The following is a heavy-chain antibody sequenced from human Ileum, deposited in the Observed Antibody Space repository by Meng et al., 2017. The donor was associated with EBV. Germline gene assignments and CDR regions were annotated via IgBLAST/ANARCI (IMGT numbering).Heavy chain of an antibody. Sequence: VEWGGSGGGVFQPGRSLRLSGTGSGFTFSSHGMHWVRQAPGRGLEWVGLIWYDGSDEFYSDSVKGRFTISRDNSKNTVYLQMESLRVEDTAVYYCARQVPHDLWGQGTLVTVSS. CDR2: IWYDGSDE. V-gene: IGHV3-33*01. CDR1: GFTFSSHG. J-gene: IGHJ5*02. CDR3: ARQVPHDL. D-gene: IGHD4/OR15-4a*01.